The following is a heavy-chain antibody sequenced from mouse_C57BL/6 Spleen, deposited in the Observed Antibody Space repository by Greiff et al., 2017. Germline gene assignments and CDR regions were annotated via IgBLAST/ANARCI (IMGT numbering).Heavy chain of an antibody. CDR1: GYTFTSYW. V-gene: IGHV1-59*01. D-gene: IGHD3-3*01. CDR3: ARGDLFDY. J-gene: IGHJ2*01. CDR2: IDPSDSYT. Sequence: QVQLQQPGAELVRPGTSVKLSCKASGYTFTSYWMHWVKQRPGQGLEWIGVIDPSDSYTNYNQKFKGKATLTVDTSSSTAYMQLSSLTSEDSAVYYCARGDLFDYSGQGTTLTVSA.